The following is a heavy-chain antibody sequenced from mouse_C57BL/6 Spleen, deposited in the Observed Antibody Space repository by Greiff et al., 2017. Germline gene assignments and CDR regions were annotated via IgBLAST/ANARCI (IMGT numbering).Heavy chain of an antibody. V-gene: IGHV1-55*01. CDR3: ARRIYYDYDAGYAMDY. CDR1: GYTFTSYW. D-gene: IGHD2-4*01. Sequence: QVQLQQPGAELVKPGASVKMSCKASGYTFTSYWITWVKQRPGQGLEWIGDIYPGSGSTNYNEKFKGKATLTVDKSASTAYMQLSSLTSEDSAVYYCARRIYYDYDAGYAMDYWGQGTSVTVSS. CDR2: IYPGSGST. J-gene: IGHJ4*01.